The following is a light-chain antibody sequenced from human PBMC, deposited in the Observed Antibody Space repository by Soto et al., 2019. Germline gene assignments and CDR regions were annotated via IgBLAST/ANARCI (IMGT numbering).Light chain of an antibody. V-gene: IGKV3-15*01. Sequence: VIAQSPATLSVPPGERATLSCRASQSVGGSLAWYQQKPGQAPGLLIYGASTRATGVPARFSGSGSGTEFTLTISSLQPEDFAVYCCQPYRNWPRTFGQGTKVDI. CDR2: GAS. J-gene: IGKJ1*01. CDR3: QPYRNWPRT. CDR1: QSVGGS.